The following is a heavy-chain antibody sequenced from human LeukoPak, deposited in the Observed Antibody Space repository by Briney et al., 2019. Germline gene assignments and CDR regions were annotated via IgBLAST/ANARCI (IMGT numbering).Heavy chain of an antibody. J-gene: IGHJ5*02. CDR3: ARVEATVTTYRFDP. D-gene: IGHD4-17*01. V-gene: IGHV4-38-2*02. Sequence: TETLSLTCTVSGYSTSSGYYWGWIQQPPGKGLEWIGSIYHSGSTYYNPSLKSRVTISVDTSKNQFSLKLSSVTAADTAVYYCARVEATVTTYRFDPWGQGTLVTVSS. CDR1: GYSTSSGYY. CDR2: IYHSGST.